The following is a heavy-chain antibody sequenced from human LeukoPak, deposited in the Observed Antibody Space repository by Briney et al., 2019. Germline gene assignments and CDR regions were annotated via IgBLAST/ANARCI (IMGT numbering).Heavy chain of an antibody. CDR1: GFTFSSYA. D-gene: IGHD6-19*01. Sequence: GGSLRLSCAASGFTFSSYAMSWVRQAPGKGLEWVSAISGGAYSTYYADSVKGRFTISRDNSKNTLYLQMNSLRAEDTAVYYCAKRRRSSGWYPGFDYWGQGTLVTVSS. CDR2: ISGGAYST. CDR3: AKRRRSSGWYPGFDY. V-gene: IGHV3-23*01. J-gene: IGHJ4*02.